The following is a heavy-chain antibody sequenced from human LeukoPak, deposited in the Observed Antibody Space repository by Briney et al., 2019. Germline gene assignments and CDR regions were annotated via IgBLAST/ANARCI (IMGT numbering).Heavy chain of an antibody. CDR2: TYYRSKWYN. CDR1: GDSVSSNSAA. D-gene: IGHD6-13*01. Sequence: SQTLSLTCAISGDSVSSNSAAWNWIRQSPSRGLEWLGRTYYRSKWYNDYAVSVKSRITINPDTSKNQFSLQLNSVTPEDTAVYYCARRWVQKFPRPRPSIAAAGTSGYFQHWGQGTLVTVSS. J-gene: IGHJ1*01. V-gene: IGHV6-1*01. CDR3: ARRWVQKFPRPRPSIAAAGTSGYFQH.